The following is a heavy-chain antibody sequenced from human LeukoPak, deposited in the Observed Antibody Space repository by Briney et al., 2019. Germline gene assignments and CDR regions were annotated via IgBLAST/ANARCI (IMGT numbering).Heavy chain of an antibody. Sequence: PGGSLRLSCAASGFTFDDYAMHWVRQAPGKGLEWVSGISRNSGSIGYADSVKGRFTISRDNAKNSLYLQMNSLRAEDTALYYCAKDRGDFWSGYLDVWGKGTTVAVSS. V-gene: IGHV3-9*01. CDR2: ISRNSGSI. J-gene: IGHJ6*03. D-gene: IGHD3-3*01. CDR1: GFTFDDYA. CDR3: AKDRGDFWSGYLDV.